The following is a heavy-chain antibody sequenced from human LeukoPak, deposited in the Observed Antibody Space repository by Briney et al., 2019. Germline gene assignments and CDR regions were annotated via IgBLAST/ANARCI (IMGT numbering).Heavy chain of an antibody. CDR3: ARDVRITMVRGVITNPLDY. CDR2: IYYSGST. CDR1: GGSISSSSYY. J-gene: IGHJ4*02. D-gene: IGHD3-10*01. V-gene: IGHV4-39*07. Sequence: PSETLSLTCTVSGGSISSSSYYWGWIRQPPGKGLEWIGSIYYSGSTYYNPSLKSRVTISVDTSKNQFSLKLSSVTAADTAVYYCARDVRITMVRGVITNPLDYWGQGTLVTVSS.